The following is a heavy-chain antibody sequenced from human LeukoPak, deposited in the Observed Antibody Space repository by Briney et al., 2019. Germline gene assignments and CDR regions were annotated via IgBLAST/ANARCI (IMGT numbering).Heavy chain of an antibody. D-gene: IGHD2-2*01. V-gene: IGHV3-30*03. CDR1: GFTFSSYG. J-gene: IGHJ5*02. CDR2: VSYDGRNQ. Sequence: GGSLRLSCAASGFTFSSYGMHWVRQAPGKGLEWVAAVSYDGRNQYYADSVKGRFTISRDSSKNTVYLQMSSLRAEDTAVYYCARDDCTTTTCHGSWGQGTLATASS. CDR3: ARDDCTTTTCHGS.